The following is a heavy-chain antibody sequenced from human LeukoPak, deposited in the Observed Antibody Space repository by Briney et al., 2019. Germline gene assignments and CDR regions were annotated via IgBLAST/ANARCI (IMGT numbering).Heavy chain of an antibody. V-gene: IGHV3-48*01. CDR3: AKDLSSGTGRGFDY. J-gene: IGHJ4*02. D-gene: IGHD3/OR15-3a*01. Sequence: GGSLRLSCAASGFTFSSYSMNWVRQAPGKGLEWVSYISSSSSTIYYADSVKGRFTINRDNSKNTLYLQMNSLRAEDTALYYCAKDLSSGTGRGFDYWGQGTLVTVSS. CDR2: ISSSSSTI. CDR1: GFTFSSYS.